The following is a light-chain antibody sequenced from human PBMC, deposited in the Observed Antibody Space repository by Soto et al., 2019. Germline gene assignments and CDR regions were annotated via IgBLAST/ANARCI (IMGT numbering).Light chain of an antibody. Sequence: QLVLTQPASVSGSPGQSITISCTGTSRDVGTYNLVSWYQHHPGKAPKLMIYEGTKRPSGVSDRFSGSKSGNTASLTISGLQAEDEADYYCCSYGGSTTFVVFGGGTKLT. CDR3: CSYGGSTTFVV. CDR2: EGT. J-gene: IGLJ2*01. V-gene: IGLV2-23*03. CDR1: SRDVGTYNL.